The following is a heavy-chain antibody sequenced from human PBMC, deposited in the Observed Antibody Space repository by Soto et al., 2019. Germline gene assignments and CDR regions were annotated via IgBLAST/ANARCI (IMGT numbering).Heavy chain of an antibody. CDR2: IYSGGST. CDR3: ARPHPYSSRWYVFDY. CDR1: GFTVSSNY. D-gene: IGHD6-19*01. Sequence: GGSLRLSCAASGFTVSSNYMSWVRQAPGKGLEWVSVIYSGGSTYYADSVKGRFTISRHNSKNTLYLQMNSLRAEDTAVYYCARPHPYSSRWYVFDYWGQGTLVTVSS. V-gene: IGHV3-53*04. J-gene: IGHJ4*02.